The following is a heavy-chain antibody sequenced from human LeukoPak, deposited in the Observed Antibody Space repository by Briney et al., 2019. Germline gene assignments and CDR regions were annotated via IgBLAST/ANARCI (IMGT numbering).Heavy chain of an antibody. CDR3: AKDWAGSSWYWGLFDY. J-gene: IGHJ4*02. CDR1: GFTFSSYG. Sequence: PGGSLRLSCAASGFTFSSYGMHWVRQAPGKGLEWVAFIRYDGSNKYYADSVKGRFTISRDNSKNTLYLQMNSLRAEDTAVYYCAKDWAGSSWYWGLFDYWGQGTLVTVSS. CDR2: IRYDGSNK. V-gene: IGHV3-30*02. D-gene: IGHD6-13*01.